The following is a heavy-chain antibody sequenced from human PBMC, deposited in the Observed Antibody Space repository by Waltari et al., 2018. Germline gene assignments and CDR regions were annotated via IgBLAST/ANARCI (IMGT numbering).Heavy chain of an antibody. CDR2: IIPIFVTA. CDR3: ARDLEGNIRWFDP. Sequence: QVQLVQSGAEVKKPGSSVKVSCKASGGTFRRYATNWVRQAPGQGLEWMGGIIPIFVTANYAQKFQGRVTITADKSTSTAYMELSSLRSEDTAVYYWARDLEGNIRWFDPWGQGTLVTVSS. J-gene: IGHJ5*02. CDR1: GGTFRRYA. V-gene: IGHV1-69*14.